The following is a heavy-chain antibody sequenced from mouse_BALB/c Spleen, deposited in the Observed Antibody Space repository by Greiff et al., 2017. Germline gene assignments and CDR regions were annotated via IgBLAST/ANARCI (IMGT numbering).Heavy chain of an antibody. J-gene: IGHJ4*01. CDR2: INSNGGST. Sequence: EVHLVESGGGLVKLGGSLKLSCAASGFTFSSYYMSWVRQTPEKRLELVAAINSNGGSTYYPDTVKGRFTISRDNAKNTLYLQMSSLKSEDTALYYCARRVYYYGSSYAMDYWGQGTSVTVSS. CDR3: ARRVYYYGSSYAMDY. D-gene: IGHD1-1*01. CDR1: GFTFSSYY. V-gene: IGHV5-6-2*01.